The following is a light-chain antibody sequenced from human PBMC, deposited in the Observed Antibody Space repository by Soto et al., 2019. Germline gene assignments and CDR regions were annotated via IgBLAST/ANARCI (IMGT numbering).Light chain of an antibody. V-gene: IGKV1-5*01. CDR1: QSISSW. J-gene: IGKJ2*01. Sequence: DIQMTQSPSTLSASVGDRVTITCRASQSISSWLAWYQQKPGKAPQLLIYDASSLESGVPSRFSGSGSGTEFTLTISSLQPDDFATYYCQQYNSYLTYTFGQGTKLEIK. CDR3: QQYNSYLTYT. CDR2: DAS.